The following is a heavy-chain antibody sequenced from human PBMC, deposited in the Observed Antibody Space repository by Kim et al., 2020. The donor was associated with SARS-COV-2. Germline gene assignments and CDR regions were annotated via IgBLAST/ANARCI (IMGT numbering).Heavy chain of an antibody. J-gene: IGHJ6*02. Sequence: KGRFTISSDNSKNTLYLQRNSLRAEDTAVYYCAKKQVVVAGPLLYDYGMDVWGQGTTVTVSS. V-gene: IGHV3-33*03. D-gene: IGHD6-19*01. CDR3: AKKQVVVAGPLLYDYGMDV.